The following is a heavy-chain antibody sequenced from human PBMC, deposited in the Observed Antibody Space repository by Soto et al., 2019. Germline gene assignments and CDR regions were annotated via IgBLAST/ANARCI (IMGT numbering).Heavy chain of an antibody. CDR3: ARLMTTVTTPDY. V-gene: IGHV3-23*01. D-gene: IGHD4-17*01. CDR1: GFTFSSYA. Sequence: EVQLLESGGGLVQPGGSLRLSCAASGFTFSSYAMSWVRQAPGKGLEWVSAISGSGGSTYYADSVKGRFTISRDNSKNTLYLKMNSLSAEDTAVYYCARLMTTVTTPDYWGQGTLVTVSS. CDR2: ISGSGGST. J-gene: IGHJ4*02.